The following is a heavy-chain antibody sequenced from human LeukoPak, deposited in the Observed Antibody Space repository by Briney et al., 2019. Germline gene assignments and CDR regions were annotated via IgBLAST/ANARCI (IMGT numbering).Heavy chain of an antibody. D-gene: IGHD6-6*01. J-gene: IGHJ3*02. CDR1: GFTFSSYS. V-gene: IGHV3-21*01. CDR3: ASGIAARPPDGDAFDI. CDR2: ISSSSSYI. Sequence: GGSLRLSCAASGFTFSSYSMNWVRQAPGKGLEWVSSISSSSSYIYYADSVKGRFTISRDNAKNSLYLQMNSLRAEDTAVYYCASGIAARPPDGDAFDIWGQGTMVTVSS.